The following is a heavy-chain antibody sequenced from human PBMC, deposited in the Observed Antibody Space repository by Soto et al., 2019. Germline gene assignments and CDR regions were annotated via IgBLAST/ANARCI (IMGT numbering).Heavy chain of an antibody. Sequence: HPGGSLRLSCAASGFTLSSYSMNWVRQAPRKGLEWVSYISSSSSTMYYADSVKGRVTISRDNAKNSLYLQVYSLRDEDTAVYYCVRGRSDSLMDVWGQGTTVTVSS. CDR1: GFTLSSYS. V-gene: IGHV3-48*02. D-gene: IGHD2-21*01. J-gene: IGHJ6*02. CDR3: VRGRSDSLMDV. CDR2: ISSSSSTM.